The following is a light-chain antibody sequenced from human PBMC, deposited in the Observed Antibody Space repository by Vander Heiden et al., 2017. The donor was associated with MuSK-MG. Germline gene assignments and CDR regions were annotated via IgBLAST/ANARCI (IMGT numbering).Light chain of an antibody. CDR1: SSAVGGYDY. CDR2: EVS. J-gene: IGLJ3*02. Sequence: QSALTQPPSASGSPGQSVTISCTGTSSAVGGYDYVSWYQQHPGKAPKLIIYEVSKRPSGVPDRFSGSKSGNTASLTVSGLQAEDEAVYYCNSFTARTLWVFGGGTTVTVL. V-gene: IGLV2-8*01. CDR3: NSFTARTLWV.